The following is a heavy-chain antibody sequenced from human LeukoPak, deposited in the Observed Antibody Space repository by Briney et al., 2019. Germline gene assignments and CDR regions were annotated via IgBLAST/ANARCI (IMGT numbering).Heavy chain of an antibody. V-gene: IGHV3-21*04. CDR3: ARVSDSSGLFDY. J-gene: IGHJ4*02. CDR1: GFTFDDYT. D-gene: IGHD3-22*01. Sequence: RPGGSLRLSCAASGFTFDDYTMHWVRQAPGKGLEWVSSISSSSSYIYYADSVKGRFTISRDNAKNSLYLQMNSLRAEDTAVYYCARVSDSSGLFDYWGQGTLVTVSS. CDR2: ISSSSSYI.